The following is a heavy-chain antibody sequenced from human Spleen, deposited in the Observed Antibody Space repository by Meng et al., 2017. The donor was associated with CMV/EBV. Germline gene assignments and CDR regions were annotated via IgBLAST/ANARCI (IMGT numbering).Heavy chain of an antibody. J-gene: IGHJ4*02. Sequence: GESLKISCATSGFTFRDYYMSWIRQAPGKGLESVAYISGSGSQIYEADSVKGRFTISRDNAKSSLYLQMYSLRVEDTAVYYCARDESDFWSGYPTNFDYWGQGTLVTVSS. CDR1: GFTFRDYY. V-gene: IGHV3-11*01. CDR2: ISGSGSQI. D-gene: IGHD3-3*01. CDR3: ARDESDFWSGYPTNFDY.